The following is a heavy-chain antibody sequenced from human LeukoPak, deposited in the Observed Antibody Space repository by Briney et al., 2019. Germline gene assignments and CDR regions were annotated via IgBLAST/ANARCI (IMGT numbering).Heavy chain of an antibody. Sequence: GGSLRLSCAASGFTFSDYYMSWIRQAPGRGLEWVSYISSSGSTIYYADSVKGRFTISMDNAKNSLYLQKNSLRAEDTAVYYCARDRTRTYYYGSGSYYDYWGQGTLVTVSS. D-gene: IGHD3-10*01. CDR2: ISSSGSTI. CDR3: ARDRTRTYYYGSGSYYDY. V-gene: IGHV3-11*01. J-gene: IGHJ4*02. CDR1: GFTFSDYY.